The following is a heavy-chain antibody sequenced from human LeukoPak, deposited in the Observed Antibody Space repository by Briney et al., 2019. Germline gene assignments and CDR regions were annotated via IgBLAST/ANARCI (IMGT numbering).Heavy chain of an antibody. V-gene: IGHV4-59*01. D-gene: IGHD1-26*01. J-gene: IGHJ3*02. CDR3: AREQSYRAFDI. CDR2: IYYSGST. CDR1: GDSISGNY. Sequence: SETLSLTCSVSGDSISGNYWSWMRQPPGKGLEWIGYIYYSGSTNYNPSLKSRVTISVDTSKNQFSLKLSSVTAADTAVYYCAREQSYRAFDIWGQGTMVTVSS.